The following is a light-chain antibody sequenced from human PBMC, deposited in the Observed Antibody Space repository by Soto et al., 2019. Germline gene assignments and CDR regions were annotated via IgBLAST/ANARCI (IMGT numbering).Light chain of an antibody. Sequence: QSVLTQPPSVSGTPGQRVTISCSGGISNIATNYVHWFQQLPGTAPKVLSNRDNQRPSGVPDRFSGSKSGTSASLAISGLRYEDEAEYYCAAWEDAVRSYVFGTGTKVTVL. CDR1: ISNIATNY. CDR3: AAWEDAVRSYV. CDR2: RDN. V-gene: IGLV1-47*01. J-gene: IGLJ1*01.